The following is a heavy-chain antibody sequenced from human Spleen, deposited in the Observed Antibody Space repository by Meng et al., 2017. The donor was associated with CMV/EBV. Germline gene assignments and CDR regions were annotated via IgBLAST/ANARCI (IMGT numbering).Heavy chain of an antibody. CDR2: IRYDEKTK. Sequence: GGSLRLSCATSGFNFRIYGMHWVRHLPGKGLEWVAFIRYDEKTKYYVDSVKGRFTISRDNSKNTLYLQMDSLRAEDSAVYYCAKDPLYFRQWGRGTLVTVSS. CDR3: AKDPLYFRQ. J-gene: IGHJ1*01. CDR1: GFNFRIYG. V-gene: IGHV3-30*02.